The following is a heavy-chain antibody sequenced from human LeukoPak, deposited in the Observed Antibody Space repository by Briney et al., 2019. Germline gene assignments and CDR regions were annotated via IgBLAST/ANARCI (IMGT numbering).Heavy chain of an antibody. CDR2: MNPNNGQK. CDR3: ARGLTDSYYYYYMDV. D-gene: IGHD2-21*02. J-gene: IGHJ6*03. Sequence: ASVKVSCKASGYTFSSYDISWVRQASGGRLEWLGWMNPNNGQKSYAQKFQARVTMTWNTSISTAYMELNNLRSDDTAVYSCARGLTDSYYYYYMDVWGKGTTVTVSS. V-gene: IGHV1-8*02. CDR1: GYTFSSYD.